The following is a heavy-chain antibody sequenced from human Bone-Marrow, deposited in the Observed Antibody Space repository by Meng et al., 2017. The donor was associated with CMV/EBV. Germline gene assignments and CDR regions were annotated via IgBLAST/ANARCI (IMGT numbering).Heavy chain of an antibody. Sequence: QVHLHQWGAGLLKPSETRSLTCGVYGAPCSGYWSWVRQPPGKGLEWIGEITHSGSTNYNVSLKSRVTISIDTSKNQFSLKLSSVTATDTAVYYCAPGFRSWSGSYSSWGQGTLVTVSS. CDR2: ITHSGST. CDR3: APGFRSWSGSYSS. CDR1: GAPCSGY. J-gene: IGHJ4*02. D-gene: IGHD1-26*01. V-gene: IGHV4-34*01.